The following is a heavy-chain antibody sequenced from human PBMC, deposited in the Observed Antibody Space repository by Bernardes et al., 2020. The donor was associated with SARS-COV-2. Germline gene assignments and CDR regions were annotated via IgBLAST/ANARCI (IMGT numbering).Heavy chain of an antibody. CDR1: GGSVSSSY. Sequence: LSLTCTVSGGSVSSSYWSWIRQPPGKGLEWIGYIYYSRSSNYNPSLKSRVTISVDTSKNQFSLKLSSVTAADTAVYYCARLIAVTGMSDYFDSWGQGTLVTVSS. V-gene: IGHV4-59*08. CDR3: ARLIAVTGMSDYFDS. J-gene: IGHJ4*02. D-gene: IGHD6-19*01. CDR2: IYYSRSS.